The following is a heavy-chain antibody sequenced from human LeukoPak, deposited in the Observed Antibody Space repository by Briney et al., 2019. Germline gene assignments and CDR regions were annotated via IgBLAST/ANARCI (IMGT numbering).Heavy chain of an antibody. CDR3: ARDRVPFYSSTFKDYYLQYGLDV. D-gene: IGHD6-13*01. V-gene: IGHV1-2*06. Sequence: ASVKVSCKASGYTFTGHYIHWVRQAPGQGLEWMGRINPNNGGTSYAQKFQGRVSVTRDTSISTAYMEVSRLRSDDTALYYCARDRVPFYSSTFKDYYLQYGLDVWGQGTTVTVSS. CDR1: GYTFTGHY. J-gene: IGHJ6*02. CDR2: INPNNGGT.